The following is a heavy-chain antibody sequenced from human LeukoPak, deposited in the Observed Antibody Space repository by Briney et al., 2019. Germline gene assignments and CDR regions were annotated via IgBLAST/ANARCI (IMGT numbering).Heavy chain of an antibody. J-gene: IGHJ4*02. CDR3: AKDLRGYSYGYYFDY. V-gene: IGHV3-30*02. CDR2: IRYDGSNK. D-gene: IGHD5-18*01. Sequence: PGRSLRLSCAASGFTFSSYAMHWVRQAPGKGLEWVAFIRYDGSNKSYADSVKGRFTISRDNSKNTLYLQMNSLRAEDTAVYYCAKDLRGYSYGYYFDYWGQGTLVTVSS. CDR1: GFTFSSYA.